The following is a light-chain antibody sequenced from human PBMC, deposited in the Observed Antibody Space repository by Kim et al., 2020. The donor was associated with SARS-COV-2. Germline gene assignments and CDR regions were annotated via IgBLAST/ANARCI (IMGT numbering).Light chain of an antibody. CDR1: ALPKQY. J-gene: IGLJ3*02. CDR2: KDS. Sequence: SYELTQPPSVSVSPGQTARITCSGDALPKQYAYWYQQKPGQAPVLVIYKDSERPSGIPERFSGSSSGTTVTLTISGVQAEDEADYYCQSADSSGTWVMVFGGGTQLTVL. CDR3: QSADSSGTWVMV. V-gene: IGLV3-25*03.